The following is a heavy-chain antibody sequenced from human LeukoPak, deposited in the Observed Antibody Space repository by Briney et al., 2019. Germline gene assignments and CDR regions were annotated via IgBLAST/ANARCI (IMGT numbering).Heavy chain of an antibody. Sequence: PGGSLRLSCAASGFTFSNAWMSWVRQAPGKGLEWVAVIWYDGSNKYYADSVKGRFTISRDNSKNTLYLQMNSLRAEDTTVYYCARARRGAGDYWGQGTLVTVSS. CDR2: IWYDGSNK. V-gene: IGHV3-33*08. J-gene: IGHJ4*02. D-gene: IGHD1-26*01. CDR1: GFTFSNAW. CDR3: ARARRGAGDY.